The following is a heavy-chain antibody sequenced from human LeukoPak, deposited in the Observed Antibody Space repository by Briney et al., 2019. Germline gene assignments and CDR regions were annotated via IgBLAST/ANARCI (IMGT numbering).Heavy chain of an antibody. D-gene: IGHD3-3*01. CDR1: GYTFTSYG. Sequence: ASGKVSCKASGYTFTSYGISWGRQAPGQGLEWMGGISAYNGNTNYAQKLQGRVTMTTDTSTSTAYMELRSLRSDDTAVYYCARDLDFWSGYRGAFDIWGQGTMVTVSS. V-gene: IGHV1-18*01. J-gene: IGHJ3*02. CDR3: ARDLDFWSGYRGAFDI. CDR2: ISAYNGNT.